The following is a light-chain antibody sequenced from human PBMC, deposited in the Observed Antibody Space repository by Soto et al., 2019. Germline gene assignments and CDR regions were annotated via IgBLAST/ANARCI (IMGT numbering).Light chain of an antibody. CDR1: QSIKSH. CDR2: GSS. CDR3: QQSYTFPFT. V-gene: IGKV1-39*01. Sequence: DIQMTQSPSSLSASVGDRVTVTCRASQSIKSHLNWYQQKLGQAPKLLIYGSSTLEGGVPSRFSGSGSGTEFILTISSLQPEDSATYYCQQSYTFPFTFGPGTKVNIK. J-gene: IGKJ3*01.